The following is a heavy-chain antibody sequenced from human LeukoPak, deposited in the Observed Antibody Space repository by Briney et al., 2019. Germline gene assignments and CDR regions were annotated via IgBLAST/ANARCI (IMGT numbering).Heavy chain of an antibody. CDR1: GFTFSSYW. D-gene: IGHD6-19*01. CDR2: IKQDGSEK. Sequence: GGSLRLSCAASGFTFSSYWMSWVRQAPGKGLEWVANIKQDGSEKYYVDSVKGRFTISRDNAKNSLYLQMNSLRAEDTAVYYSASSSRYSSGWYSNYWGQGTLVTVSS. J-gene: IGHJ4*02. CDR3: ASSSRYSSGWYSNY. V-gene: IGHV3-7*01.